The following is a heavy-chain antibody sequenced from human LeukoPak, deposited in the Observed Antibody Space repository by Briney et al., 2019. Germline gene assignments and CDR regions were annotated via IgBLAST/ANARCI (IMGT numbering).Heavy chain of an antibody. J-gene: IGHJ4*02. CDR3: ARGTTICSSTSCYGHEGEYYFDY. CDR1: GYSISSGYY. V-gene: IGHV4-38-2*02. D-gene: IGHD2-2*01. CDR2: IYHSGST. Sequence: KPSETLSLTCTVSGYSISSGYYWGWIRQPPGKGLEWIGSIYHSGSTYYNPSLKSRVTISVDTSKNQFSLKLSSVTAADTAVYYCARGTTICSSTSCYGHEGEYYFDYWGQGTLVTVSS.